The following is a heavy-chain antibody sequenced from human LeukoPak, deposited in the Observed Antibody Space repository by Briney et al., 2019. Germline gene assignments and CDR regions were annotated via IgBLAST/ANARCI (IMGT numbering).Heavy chain of an antibody. J-gene: IGHJ4*02. CDR1: GASITDAY. Sequence: SRTLSLICNVSGASITDAYWSWLRQPPGKGLEWIGYIYYRGGTNYNPSLKSRVAISLDTSKNQFALSLSSVTAADTAVYYCAKVKGGYFYALDSWGQGTLVTVHS. CDR3: AKVKGGYFYALDS. D-gene: IGHD5-12*01. CDR2: IYYRGGT. V-gene: IGHV4-59*03.